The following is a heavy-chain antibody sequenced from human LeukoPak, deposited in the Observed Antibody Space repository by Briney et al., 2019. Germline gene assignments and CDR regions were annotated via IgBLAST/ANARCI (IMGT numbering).Heavy chain of an antibody. CDR1: GGSISSYY. J-gene: IGHJ6*03. CDR2: IYYSGST. V-gene: IGHV4-59*01. D-gene: IGHD5-18*01. CDR3: ARVGGDTAMIYYYYYMDV. Sequence: SETLSLTCTVSGGSISSYYWSWIRQPPGKGLKWIGYIYYSGSTNYNPSLKSRVTISVDTSKNQFSLKLSSVTAADTAVYYCARVGGDTAMIYYYYYMDVWGKGTTVTISS.